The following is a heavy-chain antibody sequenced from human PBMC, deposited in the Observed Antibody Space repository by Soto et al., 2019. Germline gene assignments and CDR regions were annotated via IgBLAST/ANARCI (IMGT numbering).Heavy chain of an antibody. J-gene: IGHJ4*02. CDR1: GGSINSYW. Sequence: SETLSLTCNVSGGSINSYWWSWIRQPAGKGLEWIGRVYSSGTTDYNSSLNSRVTMSIETSKNQFSLKLSSVTAADTAVYYCARDIGSYAYGEGYWGQGIQVTVSS. CDR3: ARDIGSYAYGEGY. D-gene: IGHD3-10*01. V-gene: IGHV4-4*07. CDR2: VYSSGTT.